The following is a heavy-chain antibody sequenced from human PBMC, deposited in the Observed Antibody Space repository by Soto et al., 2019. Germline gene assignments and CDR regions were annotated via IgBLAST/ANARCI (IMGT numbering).Heavy chain of an antibody. V-gene: IGHV1-69*01. Sequence: QVQLVQSGAEVKKPGSSVKVSCKASGGTFNNHAINWVRQAPGQGLEWMGWSIPIFGTSNYAQKCQGRVTISPDETTRPASMEPKSLKAEDSAVYYCVRRKIREMATFLRDKWFHPWGQATLVNV. J-gene: IGHJ5*02. CDR1: GGTFNNHA. CDR2: SIPIFGTS. D-gene: IGHD3-3*02. CDR3: VRRKIREMATFLRDKWFHP.